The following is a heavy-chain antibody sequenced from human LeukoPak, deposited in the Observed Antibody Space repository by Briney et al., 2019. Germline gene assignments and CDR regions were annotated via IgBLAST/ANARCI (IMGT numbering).Heavy chain of an antibody. Sequence: SETLSLTCTVSSGTISTYYWSWFRQPPGKGLQWIGYIYYTGSTNYNPSLKSRVTISLGTPKNQFSLKLSSVTAADTAVYYCARYYSSGWTYYFDYWGQGTLVTVSS. CDR1: SGTISTYY. CDR2: IYYTGST. CDR3: ARYYSSGWTYYFDY. J-gene: IGHJ4*02. D-gene: IGHD6-19*01. V-gene: IGHV4-59*01.